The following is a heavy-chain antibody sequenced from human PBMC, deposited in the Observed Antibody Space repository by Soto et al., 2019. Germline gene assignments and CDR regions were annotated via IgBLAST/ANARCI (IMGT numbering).Heavy chain of an antibody. Sequence: PGGSLRLSCAASGFTFSSYAMSWVRQAPGKGLEWVSAISGSGGSTYYADSVKGRFTISRDNSKNTLYLQMNSLRAEDTAVYYCATLFSYDSSGYYRTDYYYGMDVWGQGTTVTVS. J-gene: IGHJ6*02. CDR2: ISGSGGST. V-gene: IGHV3-23*01. D-gene: IGHD3-22*01. CDR1: GFTFSSYA. CDR3: ATLFSYDSSGYYRTDYYYGMDV.